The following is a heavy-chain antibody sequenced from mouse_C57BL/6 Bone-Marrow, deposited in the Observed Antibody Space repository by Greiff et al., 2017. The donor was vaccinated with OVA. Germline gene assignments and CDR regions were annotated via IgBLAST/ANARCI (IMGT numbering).Heavy chain of an antibody. CDR3: ASFHSWFAY. CDR1: GYSITSGYY. V-gene: IGHV3-6*01. Sequence: EVKLLESGPGLVKPSQSLSLTCSVTGYSITSGYYWNWIRQFPGNKLEWMGYISYDGSNNYNPSLKNRISITRDTSKNQFFLKLNSVTTEDTATYYCASFHSWFAYWGQGTLVTVSA. CDR2: ISYDGSN. J-gene: IGHJ3*01.